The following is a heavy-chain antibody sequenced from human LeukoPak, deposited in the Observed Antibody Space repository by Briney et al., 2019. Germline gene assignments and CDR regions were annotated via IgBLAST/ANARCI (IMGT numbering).Heavy chain of an antibody. V-gene: IGHV1-8*03. Sequence: ASVKVSCKASGYSFTTYDISWVRQATGQGLEWMGWMNPDSGNTGYAQKFQGRVTITRNTSISTVYMELSSLRSEDTAVYYCARAYYDILTGRGFDPWGQGTLVTVSS. CDR1: GYSFTTYD. D-gene: IGHD3-9*01. CDR2: MNPDSGNT. CDR3: ARAYYDILTGRGFDP. J-gene: IGHJ5*02.